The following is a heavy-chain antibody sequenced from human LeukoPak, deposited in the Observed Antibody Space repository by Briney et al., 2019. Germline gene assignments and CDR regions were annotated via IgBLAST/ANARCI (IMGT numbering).Heavy chain of an antibody. J-gene: IGHJ4*02. Sequence: GGSLRLSCKGSGYIFSTYWIAWVRRMPGKGLEWMGIIHPGDSDTRYRPSFQGQVTISADKSISTAYLQWSSLKASDTAMYYCARLATFAAPHFDYWGQGSLVTVSS. CDR1: GYIFSTYW. CDR2: IHPGDSDT. CDR3: ARLATFAAPHFDY. V-gene: IGHV5-51*01. D-gene: IGHD2/OR15-2a*01.